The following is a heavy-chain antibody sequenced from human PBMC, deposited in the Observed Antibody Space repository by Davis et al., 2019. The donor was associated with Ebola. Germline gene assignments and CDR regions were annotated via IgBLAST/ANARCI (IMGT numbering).Heavy chain of an antibody. CDR1: GFTFSSYG. CDR3: ARDRVSVATISYYFDY. V-gene: IGHV3-30*19. CDR2: IWYDGSNK. J-gene: IGHJ4*02. Sequence: PGGSLRLSCAASGFTFSSYGVHWVRQAPGKGLEWVAVIWYDGSNKYYADSVKGRFTISRDNSKNTLYLQMNSLRAEDTAVYYCARDRVSVATISYYFDYWGQGTLVTVSS. D-gene: IGHD5-12*01.